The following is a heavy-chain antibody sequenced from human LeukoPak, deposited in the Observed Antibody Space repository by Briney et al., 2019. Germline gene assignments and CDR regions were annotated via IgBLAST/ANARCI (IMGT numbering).Heavy chain of an antibody. Sequence: GGSLRLSCAASGFIFSNYNMNWVRQTPGKGLECLSYISSSSGTIYYADSVKGRFTISGDNAKNCLYLAMNSLRAEDTAVYYCERALGYSFGYAVDYSGDGKLVT. CDR1: GFIFSNYN. CDR3: ERALGYSFGYAVDY. V-gene: IGHV3-48*01. J-gene: IGHJ4*01. CDR2: ISSSSGTI. D-gene: IGHD5-18*01.